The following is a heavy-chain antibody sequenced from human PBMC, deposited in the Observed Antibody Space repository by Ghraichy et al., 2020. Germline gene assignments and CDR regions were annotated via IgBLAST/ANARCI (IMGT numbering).Heavy chain of an antibody. Sequence: GGSLRLSCVVSGFTFSNYWMTWVRQSPGKGLEWVGNIKQDGSERYYVDSVEGRFTISRDNAKNSLYLQMNSLRAEDTAVYYCARDLFYFDNGGYYASDFWGQGTLVTVSP. V-gene: IGHV3-7*01. CDR2: IKQDGSER. J-gene: IGHJ4*02. CDR3: ARDLFYFDNGGYYASDF. D-gene: IGHD3-22*01. CDR1: GFTFSNYW.